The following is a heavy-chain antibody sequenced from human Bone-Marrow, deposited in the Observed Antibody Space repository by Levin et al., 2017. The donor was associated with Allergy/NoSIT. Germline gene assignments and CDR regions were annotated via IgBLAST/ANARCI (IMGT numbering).Heavy chain of an antibody. D-gene: IGHD4-11*01. V-gene: IGHV1-18*01. CDR1: GYTFTSYD. CDR3: ARHPPEGAGLSNLDY. CDR2: ISAYNGNT. J-gene: IGHJ4*02. Sequence: GESLKISCKASGYTFTSYDFSWVRQAPGQGREWMGWISAYNGNTNYAQNLQGRVTMTTDTSTSTAYMELRGLRSDDTAVYYCARHPPEGAGLSNLDYWGQGTLVTVSS.